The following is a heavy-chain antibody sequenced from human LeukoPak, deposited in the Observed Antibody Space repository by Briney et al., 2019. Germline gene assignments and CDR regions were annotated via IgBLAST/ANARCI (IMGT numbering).Heavy chain of an antibody. J-gene: IGHJ4*02. Sequence: ASVKVSCKASGYTFTGYYMHWVRQAPGQGLEWMGIINPSGGSTTYAQKFRGRVTVTSDTSTSTGYMELSSLRSEDTAVYYCARQSVRPGASPLFDYWGQGTLVTVSS. CDR2: INPSGGST. D-gene: IGHD1-14*01. V-gene: IGHV1-46*01. CDR3: ARQSVRPGASPLFDY. CDR1: GYTFTGYY.